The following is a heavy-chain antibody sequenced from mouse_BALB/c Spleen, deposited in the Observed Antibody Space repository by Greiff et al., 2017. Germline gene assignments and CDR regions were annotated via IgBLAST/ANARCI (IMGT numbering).Heavy chain of an antibody. CDR3: ALHYDVYAMDY. CDR2: IWAGGST. CDR1: GFSLTSYG. Sequence: VKLMESGPGLVAPSQSLSITCTVSGFSLTSYGVHWVRQPPGKGLEWLGVIWAGGSTNYNSALMSRLSISKDNSKSQVFLKMNSLQTDDTAMYYCALHYDVYAMDYWGQGTSVTVSS. J-gene: IGHJ4*01. D-gene: IGHD2-4*01. V-gene: IGHV2-9*02.